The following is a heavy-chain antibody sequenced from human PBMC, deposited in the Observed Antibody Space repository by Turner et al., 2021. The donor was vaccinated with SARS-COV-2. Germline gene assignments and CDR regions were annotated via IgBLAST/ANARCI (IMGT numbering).Heavy chain of an antibody. CDR2: IWNDGSQK. CDR1: GITFSSHG. J-gene: IGHJ5*02. D-gene: IGHD6-13*01. CDR3: AKGIAAAGTMGS. V-gene: IGHV3-33*06. Sequence: QVQLVESGGGVVQPGRSLRLSCAAFGITFSSHGMHWVRQAPGKGLEWVAVIWNDGSQKYYADSVKGRFTISRDNSKNMVYLQMNSLRAEDTAVYYCAKGIAAAGTMGSWGQGTLVTVSS.